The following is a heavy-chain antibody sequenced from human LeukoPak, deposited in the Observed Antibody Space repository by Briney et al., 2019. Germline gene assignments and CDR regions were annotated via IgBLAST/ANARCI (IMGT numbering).Heavy chain of an antibody. J-gene: IGHJ4*02. D-gene: IGHD6-13*01. V-gene: IGHV3-21*01. CDR3: ARGEDHAGYSSSWYVDFDY. Sequence: VGSLRLSCAASGFTFSSYSMNWVRQAPGKGLEWVSSISSGSSYIYYADSVKGRFTISRDNAKNSLYLQMNSLRAEDTAVYYCARGEDHAGYSSSWYVDFDYWGQGTLVTVSS. CDR1: GFTFSSYS. CDR2: ISSGSSYI.